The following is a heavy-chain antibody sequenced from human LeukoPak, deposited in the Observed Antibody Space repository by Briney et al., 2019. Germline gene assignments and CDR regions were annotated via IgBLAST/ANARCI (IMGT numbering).Heavy chain of an antibody. CDR1: GYTFTSYG. CDR2: ISAYNGNT. Sequence: ASVKVSCKASGYTFTSYGISWVRQAPGQGLEWMGWISAYNGNTNYAQKLQGRVTMTTDTSTSTAYMELRSLRSDDTAVYYCARGKIVVVPAAPRYYYYYYMDVWGKGTTVIVSS. V-gene: IGHV1-18*01. CDR3: ARGKIVVVPAAPRYYYYYYMDV. D-gene: IGHD2-2*01. J-gene: IGHJ6*03.